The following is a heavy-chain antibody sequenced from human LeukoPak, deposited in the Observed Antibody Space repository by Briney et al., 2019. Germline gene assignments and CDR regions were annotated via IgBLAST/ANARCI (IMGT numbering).Heavy chain of an antibody. Sequence: GGSLRLSCAASGFTFSNAYMNWVRQAPGKGLEWVSVIYSGGSTYYADSVKGRFTISRDNSKNTLYLQMNSLRAEDTAVYYCAREDIVVVPAATRYYYYGMDVWGQGTTVTVSS. D-gene: IGHD2-2*01. CDR2: IYSGGST. V-gene: IGHV3-53*01. J-gene: IGHJ6*02. CDR3: AREDIVVVPAATRYYYYGMDV. CDR1: GFTFSNAY.